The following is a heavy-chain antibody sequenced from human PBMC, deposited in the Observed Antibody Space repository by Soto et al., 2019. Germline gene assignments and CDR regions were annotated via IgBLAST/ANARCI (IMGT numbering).Heavy chain of an antibody. CDR3: ARVDASGNYYDY. V-gene: IGHV4-4*02. D-gene: IGHD3-10*01. Sequence: SETLSPTCAVSSGSISSSNGWSWVRQPPEKGLEWIGEIYHTGSINYSPSLTSRLTISVDKSKNQFSLYLRSVTAADTAVYYCARVDASGNYYDYWGQGTLVTVSS. J-gene: IGHJ4*02. CDR1: SGSISSSNG. CDR2: IYHTGSI.